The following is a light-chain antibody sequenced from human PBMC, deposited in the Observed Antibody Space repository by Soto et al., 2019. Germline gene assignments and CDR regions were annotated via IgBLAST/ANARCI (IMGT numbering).Light chain of an antibody. CDR3: QQYNSYSGT. CDR2: KAS. CDR1: QSISSW. V-gene: IGKV1-5*03. Sequence: DIQMTQSPSSLSASVGDIVTITCRASQSISSWLAWYQQKPGKAPKLLIYKASSLESGVPSRFSGSGSGTEFTLTISSLQPDDFATYYCQQYNSYSGTFGQGTKVDIK. J-gene: IGKJ1*01.